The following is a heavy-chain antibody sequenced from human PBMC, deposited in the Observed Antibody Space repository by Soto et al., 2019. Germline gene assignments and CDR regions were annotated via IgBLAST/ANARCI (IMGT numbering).Heavy chain of an antibody. J-gene: IGHJ6*02. CDR3: ARLHGYCISTSCYGYYGMDV. CDR1: GGSISSSRYY. Sequence: SETLSLTCTVSGGSISSSRYYRGCIRQPPGKGLEWIGSISYSGSTYYNPSLKSRVTMSVDTSKNQFSLKLSSVTAADTAVYYCARLHGYCISTSCYGYYGMDVWGQGTTVTVSS. D-gene: IGHD2-2*01. V-gene: IGHV4-39*01. CDR2: ISYSGST.